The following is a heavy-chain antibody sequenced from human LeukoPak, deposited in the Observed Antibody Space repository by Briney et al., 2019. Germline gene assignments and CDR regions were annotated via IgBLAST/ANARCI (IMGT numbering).Heavy chain of an antibody. V-gene: IGHV1-2*04. Sequence: ASVKVSCKASGYTFTGYYMHWVRQAPGQGLEWMGWINPNSGGTNYAQKFQGWVTMTRDTSISTAYMELSRLRSDDTAVYYCAGRLDTSYYYYGMDVWGQGTTVTVSS. D-gene: IGHD5-18*01. CDR1: GYTFTGYY. J-gene: IGHJ6*02. CDR2: INPNSGGT. CDR3: AGRLDTSYYYYGMDV.